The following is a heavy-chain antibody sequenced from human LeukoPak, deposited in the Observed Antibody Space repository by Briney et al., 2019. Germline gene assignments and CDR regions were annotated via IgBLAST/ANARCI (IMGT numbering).Heavy chain of an antibody. D-gene: IGHD6-13*01. V-gene: IGHV4-61*02. CDR2: IYTSGST. J-gene: IGHJ4*02. CDR3: AEARSWYGGGFDY. Sequence: SETLSLTCTVSGGSISSGSYYWSWIRQPAGKGLEWIGRIYTSGSTNYNPSLKSRVTISVDTSKNQFSLKLSSVTAADTAVYYCAEARSWYGGGFDYWGQGTLVTVSS. CDR1: GGSISSGSYY.